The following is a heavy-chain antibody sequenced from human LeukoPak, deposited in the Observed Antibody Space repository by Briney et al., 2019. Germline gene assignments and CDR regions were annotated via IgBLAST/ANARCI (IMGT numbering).Heavy chain of an antibody. V-gene: IGHV1-18*01. Sequence: ASVKVSCKASGYTFTSYGISWVRQAPGQGLEWTGWISAYNGNTNYAQKLQGRVTMTTDTSTSTAYMELRSLRSDDTAVYYCARSTGRRYYYDSSGLHTDDYWGQGTLVTVSS. CDR2: ISAYNGNT. D-gene: IGHD3-22*01. CDR1: GYTFTSYG. CDR3: ARSTGRRYYYDSSGLHTDDY. J-gene: IGHJ4*02.